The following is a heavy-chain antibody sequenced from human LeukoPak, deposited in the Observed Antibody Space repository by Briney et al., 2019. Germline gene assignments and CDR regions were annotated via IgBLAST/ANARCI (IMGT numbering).Heavy chain of an antibody. Sequence: GGSLRLSCAASGFTFSSYGMHWVRQAPGKGLQRVAVIYYDGSNEYYADSVKGRFTIYRDNSENTLYLQMNSLRADDTAVYYWGRDHRAGYYDSSGFNWLEPWGKGTLVTVSS. V-gene: IGHV3-30*12. CDR3: GRDHRAGYYDSSGFNWLEP. D-gene: IGHD3-22*01. CDR2: IYYDGSNE. CDR1: GFTFSSYG. J-gene: IGHJ5*02.